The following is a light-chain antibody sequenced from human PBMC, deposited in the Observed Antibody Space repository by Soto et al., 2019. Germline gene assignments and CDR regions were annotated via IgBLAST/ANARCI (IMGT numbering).Light chain of an antibody. CDR1: SSDVGAYNF. J-gene: IGLJ1*01. CDR3: SAYTVSRTYV. V-gene: IGLV2-14*03. CDR2: NVY. Sequence: SALTQPASVSESPGQSITISCTGTSSDVGAYNFVSWHQQHPGKAPKLMIYNVYDRPSGISYRFSGSKSGNTASLTISGLQGEDEADYYCSAYTVSRTYVFGTGTKVTVL.